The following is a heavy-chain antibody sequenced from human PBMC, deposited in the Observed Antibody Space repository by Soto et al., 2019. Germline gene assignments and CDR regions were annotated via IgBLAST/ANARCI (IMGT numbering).Heavy chain of an antibody. CDR1: GDSSVSSSSYY. J-gene: IGHJ6*02. V-gene: IGHV4-39*01. Sequence: SETLSLTCTVSGDSSVSSSSYYWGWIRQPPGKGLEWIESIYYTGNTFYSSPFRSRLTISVDTSKSQFSLKFRSVTAADTATYYCASEVSRTDGMDVWGQGTTVTVSS. CDR3: ASEVSRTDGMDV. CDR2: IYYTGNT.